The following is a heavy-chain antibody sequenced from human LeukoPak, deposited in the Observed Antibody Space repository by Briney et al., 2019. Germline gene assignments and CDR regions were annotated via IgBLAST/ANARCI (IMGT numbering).Heavy chain of an antibody. Sequence: GGSLRLSCVASGFTFSSRDWMTWVRQAPGKGLEWVANIKQDGSEKNYVDSVKGRFTISRDNAKNTLNLQMNSLRAEDTAFYYCATWRDDMYYYESSGYLSNWGQGILVTVSS. CDR3: ATWRDDMYYYESSGYLSN. D-gene: IGHD3-22*01. CDR2: IKQDGSEK. V-gene: IGHV3-7*01. CDR1: GFTFSSRDW. J-gene: IGHJ4*02.